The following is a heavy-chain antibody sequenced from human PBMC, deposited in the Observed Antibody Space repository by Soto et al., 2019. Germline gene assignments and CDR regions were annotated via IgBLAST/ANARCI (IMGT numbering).Heavy chain of an antibody. CDR2: ISSSGSTI. Sequence: GGSLRLSCAASGFTFSSYEMNWVRQAPGKGLEWVSYISSSGSTIYYADSVKGRFTISRDNAKNSLYLQMNSLRAEDTAVYYCARSDILTGYYTPSSYGIDVWGLGSTVTVSS. V-gene: IGHV3-48*03. CDR3: ARSDILTGYYTPSSYGIDV. J-gene: IGHJ6*02. D-gene: IGHD3-9*01. CDR1: GFTFSSYE.